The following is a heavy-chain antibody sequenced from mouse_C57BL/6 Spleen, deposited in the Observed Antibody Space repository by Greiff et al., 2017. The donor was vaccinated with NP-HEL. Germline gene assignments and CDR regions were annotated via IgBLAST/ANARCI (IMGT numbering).Heavy chain of an antibody. J-gene: IGHJ4*01. CDR1: GYAFTNYL. CDR2: INPGSGGT. CDR3: ARRYDYDYAMDY. D-gene: IGHD2-4*01. V-gene: IGHV1-54*01. Sequence: VKLMESGAELVRPGTSVKVSCKASGYAFTNYLIEWVKQRPGQGLEWIGVINPGSGGTNYNEKFKGKATLTADKSSSTAYMQLSSLTSEDSAVYFCARRYDYDYAMDYWGQGTSVTVSS.